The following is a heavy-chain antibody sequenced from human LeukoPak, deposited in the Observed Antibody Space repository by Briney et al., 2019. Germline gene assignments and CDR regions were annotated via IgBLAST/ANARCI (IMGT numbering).Heavy chain of an antibody. Sequence: GGSLRLSCAASGLTLSDYYIDWVRQAPGKGLEWVASISGGGSDTYNEDAVKGRFTISRDNYKSTLSLQMNSLRAEDTAVYYCAKGGAYGSGSYCDYWGQGTLVTVSS. CDR1: GLTLSDYY. CDR2: ISGGGSDT. V-gene: IGHV3-23*02. D-gene: IGHD3-10*01. J-gene: IGHJ4*02. CDR3: AKGGAYGSGSYCDY.